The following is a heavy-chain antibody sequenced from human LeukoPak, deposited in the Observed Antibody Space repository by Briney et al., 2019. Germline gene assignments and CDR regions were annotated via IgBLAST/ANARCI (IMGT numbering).Heavy chain of an antibody. CDR1: GFTFSSYG. CDR2: IWYDGSNK. Sequence: GGSLRLSCAASGFTFSSYGMHWVRQAPGKGLGWVAVIWYDGSNKYYADSVKGRFTISRDNSKNTLYLQMNSLRAEDTAVYYCARDSPSGYYEKFDYWGQGTLVTVSS. J-gene: IGHJ4*02. D-gene: IGHD3-22*01. V-gene: IGHV3-33*01. CDR3: ARDSPSGYYEKFDY.